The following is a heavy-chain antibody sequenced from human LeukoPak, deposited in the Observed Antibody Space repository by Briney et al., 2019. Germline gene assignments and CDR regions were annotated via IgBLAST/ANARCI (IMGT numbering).Heavy chain of an antibody. Sequence: GGSLRLSCAASGFAFSSYSMNWVRQAPGKGLEWVSSISSSSSNIYYADSVKGRFTISRDNAKNSLYLQMNSLRAEDTAVYYCAELGITMIGGVWGKGTTVTISS. CDR1: GFAFSSYS. CDR3: AELGITMIGGV. D-gene: IGHD3-10*02. V-gene: IGHV3-21*01. J-gene: IGHJ6*03. CDR2: ISSSSSNI.